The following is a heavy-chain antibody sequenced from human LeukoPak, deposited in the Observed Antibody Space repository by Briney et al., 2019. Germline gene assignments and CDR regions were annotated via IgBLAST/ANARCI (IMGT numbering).Heavy chain of an antibody. CDR2: ISGSGGST. V-gene: IGHV3-23*01. J-gene: IGHJ4*02. CDR1: GFTFSNAW. D-gene: IGHD1-14*01. Sequence: GGSLRLSCAASGFTFSNAWMSWVRQAPGKGLEWVSAISGSGGSTYYADSVKGRFTISRDNSKNTLYLQMNSLRAEDTAVYYCAKEVYLVFDYWGQGTLVTVSS. CDR3: AKEVYLVFDY.